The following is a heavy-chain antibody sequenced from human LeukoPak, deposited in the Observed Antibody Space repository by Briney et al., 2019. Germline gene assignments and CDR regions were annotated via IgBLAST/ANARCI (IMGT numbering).Heavy chain of an antibody. D-gene: IGHD3-22*01. CDR3: AREGYDSSGYYDY. Sequence: ASVKVSCKASGYTFTNYGINWVRQAPGQGLEWMGWISTYNGDTNYAQKFQGRVTITADESTSTAYMELSSLRSEDTAVYYCAREGYDSSGYYDYWGQGTLVTVSS. J-gene: IGHJ4*02. CDR2: ISTYNGDT. V-gene: IGHV1-18*01. CDR1: GYTFTNYG.